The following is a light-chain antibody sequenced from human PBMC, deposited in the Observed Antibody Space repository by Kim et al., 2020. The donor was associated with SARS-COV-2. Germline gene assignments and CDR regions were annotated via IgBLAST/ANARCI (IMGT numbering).Light chain of an antibody. Sequence: SSELTQDPAVSVALGQTVRITCQGDSLRRYYASWYQQKPGQAPVLVIYGKNSRPSGIPDRFSGSDSGNTASLTITGAQAEDEADYYCNSRDSSGNHVIFG. J-gene: IGLJ2*01. V-gene: IGLV3-19*01. CDR2: GKN. CDR1: SLRRYY. CDR3: NSRDSSGNHVI.